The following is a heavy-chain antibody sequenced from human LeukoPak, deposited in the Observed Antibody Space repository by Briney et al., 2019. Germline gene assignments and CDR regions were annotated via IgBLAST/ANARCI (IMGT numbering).Heavy chain of an antibody. Sequence: PSETLSLTCTVSGYSISSGYYWGWIRQPPGKGLEWIGSIYHSGSTYYNPSHKSRVTISVDTSKNQFSLKLSSVTAADTAVYYCASGDIVVVPAALSHAFDIWGQGTMVTVSS. CDR3: ASGDIVVVPAALSHAFDI. D-gene: IGHD2-2*01. J-gene: IGHJ3*02. CDR1: GYSISSGYY. V-gene: IGHV4-38-2*02. CDR2: IYHSGST.